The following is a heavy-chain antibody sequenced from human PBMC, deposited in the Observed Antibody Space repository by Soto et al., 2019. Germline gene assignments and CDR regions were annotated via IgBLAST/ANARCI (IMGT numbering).Heavy chain of an antibody. CDR2: ISTSSIYT. D-gene: IGHD3-10*01. Sequence: QVQLVESGGGLVKPGGSLRLSCAASGFTFSDYYMSWIRQAPGMGLEWISYISTSSIYTNYADSVKGQFTISRDNAKNSLYLQMNSLRAEDTAVYYYARVHYYGSGTVWYFDLWGRGTLVTVSS. CDR1: GFTFSDYY. J-gene: IGHJ2*01. CDR3: ARVHYYGSGTVWYFDL. V-gene: IGHV3-11*05.